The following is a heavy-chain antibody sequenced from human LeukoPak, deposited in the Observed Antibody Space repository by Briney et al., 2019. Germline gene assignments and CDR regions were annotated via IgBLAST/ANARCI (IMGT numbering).Heavy chain of an antibody. CDR2: IYYSGST. CDR1: GGSISNDNYY. J-gene: IGHJ4*02. D-gene: IGHD3-10*01. V-gene: IGHV4-61*01. CDR3: ARHGSGSYFAY. Sequence: SETLSLTCTVSGGSISNDNYYWSWIRQPPGKGLEWIGYIYYSGSTNYNPSLKSRVTISIDTSENQFSLKLSSVTAADTAVYYCARHGSGSYFAYWGQGTQVTVSS.